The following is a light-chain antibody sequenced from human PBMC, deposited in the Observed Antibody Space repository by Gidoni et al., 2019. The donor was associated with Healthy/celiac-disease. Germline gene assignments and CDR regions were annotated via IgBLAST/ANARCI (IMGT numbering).Light chain of an antibody. Sequence: EIVLPQSPATLSLSPGERATLSCRAGQSVSSYLAWYQQTPGQAPRLLTDDASNRATGIPARFSGSGSGTDFTLTISSLEPEDFAVYYCQQRSNWPPGYTFGQGTKLEIK. CDR1: QSVSSY. J-gene: IGKJ2*01. V-gene: IGKV3-11*01. CDR2: DAS. CDR3: QQRSNWPPGYT.